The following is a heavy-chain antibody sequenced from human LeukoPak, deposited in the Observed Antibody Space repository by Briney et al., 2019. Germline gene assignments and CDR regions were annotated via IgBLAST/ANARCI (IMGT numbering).Heavy chain of an antibody. Sequence: PGGSLRLSCAASGFTFSSYAMHWVRQAPGKGLEYVSAISSNGGSTYYANSVKGRFTIPRDNSKNTLYLQMGSLRAEDMAVYYCARDGAAAHPIVAGAFDIWGQGTMVTVSS. CDR3: ARDGAAAHPIVAGAFDI. CDR2: ISSNGGST. CDR1: GFTFSSYA. D-gene: IGHD6-6*01. J-gene: IGHJ3*02. V-gene: IGHV3-64*01.